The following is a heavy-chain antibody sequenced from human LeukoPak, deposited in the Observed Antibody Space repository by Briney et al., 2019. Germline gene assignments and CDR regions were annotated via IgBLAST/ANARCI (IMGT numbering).Heavy chain of an antibody. CDR1: GYTFTDYY. Sequence: ASVKVSCKASGYTFTDYYMHWVRQAPGQGLEWMGWINPKSGGTNYAQQLQGRVTMTRDTSISTAYMELSRLRSDDTAVYYCARDLNQYSDGSGNWGQGTLVTVSS. V-gene: IGHV1-2*02. CDR2: INPKSGGT. D-gene: IGHD4-11*01. CDR3: ARDLNQYSDGSGN. J-gene: IGHJ4*02.